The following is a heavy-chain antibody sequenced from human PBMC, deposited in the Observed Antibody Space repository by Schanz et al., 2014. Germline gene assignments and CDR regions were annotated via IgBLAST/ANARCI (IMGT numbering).Heavy chain of an antibody. CDR2: ITAYNGDT. D-gene: IGHD3-22*01. Sequence: QVQLVQSGAEVKKPGPSVKVSCKASGGTFSSDTFSWVRQAPGQGLEWMGWITAYNGDTNYALKLQGRVTMTTDTSTGTAYMELRSLRSDDTALYYCAREVGLYDRGWFDPWGQGTLVTVSS. J-gene: IGHJ5*02. V-gene: IGHV1-18*01. CDR1: GGTFSSDT. CDR3: AREVGLYDRGWFDP.